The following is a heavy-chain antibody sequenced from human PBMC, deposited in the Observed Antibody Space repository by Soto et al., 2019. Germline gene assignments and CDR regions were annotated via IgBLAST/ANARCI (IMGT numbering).Heavy chain of an antibody. V-gene: IGHV1-18*01. D-gene: IGHD6-19*01. Sequence: ASVKVSCKASGYTFTSYGISWVRQAPGQGLEWMGWISAYNGNTNYAQKLQGRVTMTTDTSTSTAYMELRSLRSDDTAVYYCARVFRVSGWEDYYYYYMDVWGKGTTVTVSS. CDR1: GYTFTSYG. J-gene: IGHJ6*03. CDR3: ARVFRVSGWEDYYYYYMDV. CDR2: ISAYNGNT.